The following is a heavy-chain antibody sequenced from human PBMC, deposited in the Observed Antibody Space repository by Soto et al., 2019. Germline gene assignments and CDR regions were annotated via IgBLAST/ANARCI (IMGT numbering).Heavy chain of an antibody. J-gene: IGHJ4*02. D-gene: IGHD2-8*01. CDR1: GFTFSDYH. CDR2: ARNKANSYTT. Sequence: EVQLVESGGGLVQPGGSLRLSCAASGFTFSDYHMDWVRQAPGKGLEWVGSARNKANSYTTAYAASVKSRFAISRDDSKNSLPLQMNSLKTEDTAVYFRARLMGTSFDLWGQGTLVTVSS. CDR3: ARLMGTSFDL. V-gene: IGHV3-72*01.